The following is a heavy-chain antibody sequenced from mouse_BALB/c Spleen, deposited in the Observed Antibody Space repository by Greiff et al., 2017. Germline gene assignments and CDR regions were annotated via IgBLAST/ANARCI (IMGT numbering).Heavy chain of an antibody. D-gene: IGHD2-4*01. CDR3: ARSGMITTGSPFAY. CDR1: GYTFTSYV. V-gene: IGHV1-14*01. J-gene: IGHJ3*01. Sequence: VQLQQSGPELVKPGASVKMSCKASGYTFTSYVMHWVKQKPGQGLEWIGYINPYNDGTKYNEKFKGKATLTSDKSSSTAYMELSSLASEDSAVYYCARSGMITTGSPFAYWGQGTLVTVSA. CDR2: INPYNDGT.